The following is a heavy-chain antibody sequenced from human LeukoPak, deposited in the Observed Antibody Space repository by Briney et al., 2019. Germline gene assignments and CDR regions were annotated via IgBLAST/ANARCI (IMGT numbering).Heavy chain of an antibody. J-gene: IGHJ3*02. Sequence: SETLSLTCGVYGGSFSGYYWNWVRQPPGKGPEWIGSIYYTGSTYHNPSLKSRVTISEDPSKNQFSLKLRSVTAADTAVYYCAREDGTAMDNAFDIWSQGTMVTVSS. V-gene: IGHV4-34*01. CDR2: IYYTGST. CDR1: GGSFSGYY. CDR3: AREDGTAMDNAFDI. D-gene: IGHD5-18*01.